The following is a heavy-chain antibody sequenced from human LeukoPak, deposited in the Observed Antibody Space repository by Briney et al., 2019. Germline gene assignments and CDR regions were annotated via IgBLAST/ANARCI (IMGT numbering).Heavy chain of an antibody. CDR3: ARSGRWLHNSGIDY. J-gene: IGHJ4*02. D-gene: IGHD5-24*01. CDR2: IYYSEGT. V-gene: IGHV4-30-4*01. Sequence: SETLSLTCTVSGGSISSGDYYWSWIRQPPGKGLEWIGYIYYSEGTYYNPSLKSRVTISVDTSKNQFSLKLSSVTAADTAVYYCARSGRWLHNSGIDYWGQGTLVTVSS. CDR1: GGSISSGDYY.